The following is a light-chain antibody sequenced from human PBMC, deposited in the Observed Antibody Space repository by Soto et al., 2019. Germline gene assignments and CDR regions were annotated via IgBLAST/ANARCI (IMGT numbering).Light chain of an antibody. CDR2: DVS. Sequence: QSALTQPASVSGSPGQSITISCTGTSSDVGGYNYVSSYQQHPGKAPKLMIYDVSNRPLGVSNRFSGAKSGDTASLTISGLQAEDEADYYCSSYTSSSTPVVFGGGTKLTVL. CDR3: SSYTSSSTPVV. J-gene: IGLJ2*01. V-gene: IGLV2-14*01. CDR1: SSDVGGYNY.